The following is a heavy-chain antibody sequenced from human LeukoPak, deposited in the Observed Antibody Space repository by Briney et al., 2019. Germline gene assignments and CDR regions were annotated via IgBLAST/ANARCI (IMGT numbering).Heavy chain of an antibody. J-gene: IGHJ4*02. V-gene: IGHV5-51*01. CDR2: VYPGTSDS. D-gene: IGHD6-19*01. CDR3: ARLGGYSTGWYIQY. CDR1: GYTFTTNW. Sequence: GESLEISCKGFGYTFTTNWIAWVRQMPGKGLXXXXVVYPGTSDSRYSPSFQGQVTISADNSLSAAYLQWSSLKASDSAMYYCARLGGYSTGWYIQYWGQGTLVTVSS.